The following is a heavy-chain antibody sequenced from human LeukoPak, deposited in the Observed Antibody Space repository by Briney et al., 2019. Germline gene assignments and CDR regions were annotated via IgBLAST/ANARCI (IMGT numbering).Heavy chain of an antibody. Sequence: GGSLRLSCAASGFTFSSHGMHWVRQAPGKGLEWVAYIRQEGRATYYADSVKDRFTISRDNSKNTLYLQMNSLRADDTAVYYCAKDYRCVGFAWAGTGLDYWGQGTLVTVSS. J-gene: IGHJ4*02. CDR2: IRQEGRAT. D-gene: IGHD6-19*01. V-gene: IGHV3-30*02. CDR3: AKDYRCVGFAWAGTGLDY. CDR1: GFTFSSHG.